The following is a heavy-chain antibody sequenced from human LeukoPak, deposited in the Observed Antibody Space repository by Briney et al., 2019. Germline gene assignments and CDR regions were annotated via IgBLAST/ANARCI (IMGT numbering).Heavy chain of an antibody. CDR1: GGSVSSHY. D-gene: IGHD5-24*01. CDR3: ARHESRVEAPPYDY. CDR2: VYHSETT. Sequence: SETLSLTCTVSGGSVSSHYWSWIRQPPGKGLEWIGYVYHSETTSYNPSLKSRVTISVDTSKNQFSLNLRSVTAADTAVYYCARHESRVEAPPYDYWGQGTLVTVSS. V-gene: IGHV4-59*08. J-gene: IGHJ4*02.